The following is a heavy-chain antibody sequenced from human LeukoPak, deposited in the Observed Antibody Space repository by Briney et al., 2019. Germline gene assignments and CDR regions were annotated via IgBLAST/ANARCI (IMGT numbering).Heavy chain of an antibody. D-gene: IGHD3-10*01. CDR2: IYYSGST. Sequence: SWIRQHPGKGLEWIGYIYYSGSTYYNPSLKSRVTISVDTSKNQFSLKLSSVTAADTAVYYCARKVSGLLSAFDIWGQGTMVTVSS. CDR3: ARKVSGLLSAFDI. J-gene: IGHJ3*02. V-gene: IGHV4-31*02.